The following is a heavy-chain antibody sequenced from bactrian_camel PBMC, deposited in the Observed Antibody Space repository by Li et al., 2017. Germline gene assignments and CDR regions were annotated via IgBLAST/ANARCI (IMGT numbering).Heavy chain of an antibody. CDR1: GFTFSKYA. CDR3: ATAAGGSGNIWSAFAY. Sequence: QVQLVESGGDLVQPGGSLRLCCAASGFTFSKYAMSWVRQAPGKGLEWVSRIASSSFSKTYYSEVVKGRFTISRDNAKNTVFLQMNSLKSEDTALYYCATAAGGSGNIWSAFAYWGQGTQVTVS. V-gene: IGHV3-2*01. D-gene: IGHD6*01. CDR2: IASSSFSKT. J-gene: IGHJ6*01.